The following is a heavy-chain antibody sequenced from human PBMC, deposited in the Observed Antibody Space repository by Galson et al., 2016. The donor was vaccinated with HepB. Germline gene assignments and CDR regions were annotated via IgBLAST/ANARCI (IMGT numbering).Heavy chain of an antibody. CDR2: IKQDGSVE. D-gene: IGHD3-10*01. J-gene: IGHJ3*02. Sequence: SLRLSCAASGFTFSNYWMTWVRQAPGKGLEWVANIKQDGSVEHYVDSVEGRFTISRDNAKSSLYLQMNSLRAEDTALYYCARDKTYYSASGTYFDAFDMWGQGTMVTVSS. V-gene: IGHV3-7*03. CDR1: GFTFSNYW. CDR3: ARDKTYYSASGTYFDAFDM.